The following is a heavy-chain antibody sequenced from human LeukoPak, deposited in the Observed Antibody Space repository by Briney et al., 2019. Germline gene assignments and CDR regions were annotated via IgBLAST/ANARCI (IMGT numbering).Heavy chain of an antibody. CDR3: ARDPSYDYIGGTYRYTLWS. Sequence: ASVKVSCKASGYTFTSYGISWVRQAPGQGLEWMGWMNPNSGNTGYAQKFQGRVTMTRDTSIRTAYMELRRLRSDDTAVYYCARDPSYDYIGGTYRYTLWSWGQGTLVTVSS. CDR2: MNPNSGNT. CDR1: GYTFTSYG. V-gene: IGHV1-8*02. J-gene: IGHJ4*02. D-gene: IGHD3-16*02.